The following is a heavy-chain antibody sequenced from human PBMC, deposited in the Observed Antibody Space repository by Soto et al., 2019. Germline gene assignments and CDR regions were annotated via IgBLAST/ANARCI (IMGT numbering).Heavy chain of an antibody. CDR3: ASGLVTTLHY. CDR1: GDSISSYY. V-gene: IGHV4-59*12. Sequence: PSETLSLTCAVSGDSISSYYCMWIRQPPGKGLESIGYLYYGRSANYNPSLKSRVTISVDRSKNQFSLKLSSVTAADTAVYYCASGLVTTLHYWGQGTLVTVSS. J-gene: IGHJ4*02. CDR2: LYYGRSA. D-gene: IGHD4-17*01.